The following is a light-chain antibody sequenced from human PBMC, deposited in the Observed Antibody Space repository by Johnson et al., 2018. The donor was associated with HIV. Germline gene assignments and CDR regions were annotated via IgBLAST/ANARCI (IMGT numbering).Light chain of an antibody. CDR1: NSNIGYNS. CDR3: GTWDSSLSAYV. V-gene: IGLV1-51*02. J-gene: IGLJ1*01. CDR2: ENN. Sequence: QSVLTQPPSVSAAPGQRVTISCSGNNSNIGYNSVSWYQRVPGTAPKLLIYENNKRPSGIPDRFSASKSGTSATLGITGIQTGDEADYYCGTWDSSLSAYVFGTGTKVTVL.